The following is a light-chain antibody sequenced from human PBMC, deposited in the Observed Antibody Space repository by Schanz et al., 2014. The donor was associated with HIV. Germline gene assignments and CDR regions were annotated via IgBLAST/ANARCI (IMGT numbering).Light chain of an antibody. Sequence: QSVLTQPPSASGTPGQRVTISCSGSSSNFRSNAVNWYQQLPGTAPKLVLYNTYHRPSGVPDRFSGSQSGTSASLAISGLQSEDEADFYCATWDDSLDGWVFGGGTKLTVL. CDR3: ATWDDSLDGWV. CDR2: NTY. J-gene: IGLJ3*02. V-gene: IGLV1-44*01. CDR1: SSNFRSNA.